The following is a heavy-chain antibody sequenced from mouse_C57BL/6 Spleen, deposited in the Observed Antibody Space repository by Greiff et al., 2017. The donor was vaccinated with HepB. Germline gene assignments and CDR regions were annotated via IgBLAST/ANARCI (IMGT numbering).Heavy chain of an antibody. Sequence: QVQLKQPGAELVKPGASVKLSCKASGYTFTSYWMHWVKQRPGQGLEWIGMIHPNSGSTNYNETFKSKATLTVDKSSSTAYMQLSSLTAEDSAVYYCARAGTNWGWGQGTLVTVSA. CDR2: IHPNSGST. CDR1: GYTFTSYW. J-gene: IGHJ3*01. CDR3: ARAGTNWG. D-gene: IGHD4-1*01. V-gene: IGHV1-64*01.